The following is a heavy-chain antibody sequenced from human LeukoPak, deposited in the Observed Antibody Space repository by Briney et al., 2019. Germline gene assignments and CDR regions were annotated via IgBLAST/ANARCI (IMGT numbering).Heavy chain of an antibody. CDR1: GYSFTAYW. Sequence: GESLKISCRASGYSFTAYWIGWVRQLPGKGLEWMGIIYPGDSDTRYSPSFQGQVTISADKSISTAYLQWSSLKASDTATYYCARPHSSGISDAFIIWGQGTLVTVSS. CDR2: IYPGDSDT. V-gene: IGHV5-51*01. D-gene: IGHD3-3*02. CDR3: ARPHSSGISDAFII. J-gene: IGHJ3*02.